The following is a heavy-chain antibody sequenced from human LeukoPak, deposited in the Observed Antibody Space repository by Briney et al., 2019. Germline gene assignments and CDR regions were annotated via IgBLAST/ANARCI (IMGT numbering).Heavy chain of an antibody. V-gene: IGHV3-7*01. Sequence: TGGSLRLSCAASGFTFSSYWMSWVRQAPGKGLEWVANIKQDGSEKYYVDSVKGRFTVSRDNAKNSLYLQMNSLRAEDTAVYYCARGSSARAFDIWGQGTMVTVSS. CDR1: GFTFSSYW. J-gene: IGHJ3*02. CDR3: ARGSSARAFDI. D-gene: IGHD2-15*01. CDR2: IKQDGSEK.